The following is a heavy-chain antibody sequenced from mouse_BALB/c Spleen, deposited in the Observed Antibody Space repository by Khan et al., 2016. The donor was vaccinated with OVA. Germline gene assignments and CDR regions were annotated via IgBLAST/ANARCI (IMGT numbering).Heavy chain of an antibody. D-gene: IGHD2-14*01. CDR1: GDSITSGY. V-gene: IGHV3-8*02. J-gene: IGHJ3*01. CDR2: MIYSGNT. CDR3: ARSTDRYAFAY. Sequence: EVELVESGPSLVKPSQTLSLTCSVTGDSITSGYWSWIRKFPGNKLEYMGYMIYSGNTYYNPSLKRRISITRHTSKNQYYLQLNSVTTEDTATYYCARSTDRYAFAYWGQGTLVTVSA.